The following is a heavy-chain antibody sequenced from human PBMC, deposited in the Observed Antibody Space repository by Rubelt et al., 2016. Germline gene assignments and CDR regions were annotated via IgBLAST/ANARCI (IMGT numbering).Heavy chain of an antibody. Sequence: GGGVVQPGRSLRLSCAASGFTFSSYAMHWVRQAPGKGLEWVAVISYDGSNKYYADSVKGRFTISRDNSKNTLYLQMNSLRAEDTAVYYCAREEGGALGFDYWGQGTTVTVSS. D-gene: IGHD3-16*01. J-gene: IGHJ4*03. CDR3: AREEGGALGFDY. CDR2: ISYDGSNK. V-gene: IGHV3-30*04. CDR1: GFTFSSYA.